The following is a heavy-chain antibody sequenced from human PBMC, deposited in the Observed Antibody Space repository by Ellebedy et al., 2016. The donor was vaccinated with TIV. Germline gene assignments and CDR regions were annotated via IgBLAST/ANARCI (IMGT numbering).Heavy chain of an antibody. Sequence: SCAISGDSVSNNGDTWYWLRQSQSRGLEWLGRAFYRSTWSYNYAVSVKGRITINPDTSNNQLSLHLNSVTHEDTAVYYCARDPPWCYSSADVWGQGTTVTGSS. CDR2: AFYRSTWSY. V-gene: IGHV6-1*01. CDR3: ARDPPWCYSSADV. J-gene: IGHJ6*02. CDR1: GDSVSNNGDT. D-gene: IGHD3-22*01.